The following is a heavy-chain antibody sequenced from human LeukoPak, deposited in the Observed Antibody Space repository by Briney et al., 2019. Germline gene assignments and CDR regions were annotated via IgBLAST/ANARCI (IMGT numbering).Heavy chain of an antibody. CDR3: ARDHRYHYNWFDP. J-gene: IGHJ5*02. CDR2: IYHSGST. D-gene: IGHD1-14*01. CDR1: GGPISSSNW. V-gene: IGHV4-4*02. Sequence: PSETLSLTCAVSGGPISSSNWWSWVRQPPGKGLEWIGEIYHSGSTNYNPSLKSRVTISVDKSKNQFSLKLSSVTAADTAVYHCARDHRYHYNWFDPWGQGTLVTVSS.